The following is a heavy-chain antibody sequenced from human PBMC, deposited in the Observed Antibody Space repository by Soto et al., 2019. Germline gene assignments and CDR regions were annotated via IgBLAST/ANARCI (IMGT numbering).Heavy chain of an antibody. CDR1: GFTFSSYV. CDR3: ARAGCDGGSCYTLVGLRYGMDV. V-gene: IGHV3-30-3*01. CDR2: ISYDGNNK. J-gene: IGHJ6*02. D-gene: IGHD2-15*01. Sequence: QVQLVESGGGVVQPGRSLSLTCAASGFTFSSYVMYWVRQAPGKGLEWVAVISYDGNNKYYADSVKGRFTISRDNSKNTLYLQMNSLRAEDTAVYYCARAGCDGGSCYTLVGLRYGMDVWGQGTTVTVSS.